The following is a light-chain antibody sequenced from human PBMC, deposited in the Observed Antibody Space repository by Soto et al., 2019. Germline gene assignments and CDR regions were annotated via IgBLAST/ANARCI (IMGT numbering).Light chain of an antibody. Sequence: SVLTQPRSVSGSPGQSVTISCTGTGSDVGGYNYVSWYQQHPGKAPKLIIYDVSTRPSGVPDRFSGSKSGNTASLTISGLQAEDEADYYCCSYAGTYSVVFGGGTKVTVL. J-gene: IGLJ2*01. V-gene: IGLV2-11*01. CDR3: CSYAGTYSVV. CDR2: DVS. CDR1: GSDVGGYNY.